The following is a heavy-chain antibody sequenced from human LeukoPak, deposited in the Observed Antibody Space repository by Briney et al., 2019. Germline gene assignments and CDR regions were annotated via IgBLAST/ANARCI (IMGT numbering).Heavy chain of an antibody. Sequence: ASVKVSCKASGYTFTGYYMHWVRQAPGQGLEWMGWTNPNSGGTNYAQKFQGRVTMTRDTAISTAYMELSRLRSDDTAVYFCAREGPQGYCSGGSCYGDAFDIWGQGTMVTVSS. V-gene: IGHV1-2*02. CDR2: TNPNSGGT. CDR1: GYTFTGYY. CDR3: AREGPQGYCSGGSCYGDAFDI. J-gene: IGHJ3*02. D-gene: IGHD2-15*01.